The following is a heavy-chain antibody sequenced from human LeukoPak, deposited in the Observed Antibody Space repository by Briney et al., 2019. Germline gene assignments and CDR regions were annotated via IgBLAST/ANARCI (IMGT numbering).Heavy chain of an antibody. J-gene: IGHJ4*02. CDR2: IYSGGST. V-gene: IGHV3-53*05. CDR1: GFTVSSNY. D-gene: IGHD3-22*01. Sequence: GGSLRLSCAASGFTVSSNYMSWVRQAPGKGLEWVSVIYSGGSTYYADSVKGRFTISRDNSKNTLYLQMNSLRAEDTAVYYCARDKYYYDSSGSTPGYWGQGTLVTVSS. CDR3: ARDKYYYDSSGSTPGY.